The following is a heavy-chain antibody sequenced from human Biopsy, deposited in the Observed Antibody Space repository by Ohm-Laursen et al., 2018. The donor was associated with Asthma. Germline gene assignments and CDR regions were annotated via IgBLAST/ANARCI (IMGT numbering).Heavy chain of an antibody. J-gene: IGHJ4*02. V-gene: IGHV3-30*18. D-gene: IGHD3-3*01. CDR3: AKGRGYSDLTDFDH. CDR2: VSYGGGVA. Sequence: SLRLSCTASGFVFRSHAMHWVRQAPGKGLEWVAVVSYGGGVAHYADSMKGRFTISRDNAKSTLYLQMNRLRTDDTAVYYCAKGRGYSDLTDFDHWGQGTLVTVSS. CDR1: GFVFRSHA.